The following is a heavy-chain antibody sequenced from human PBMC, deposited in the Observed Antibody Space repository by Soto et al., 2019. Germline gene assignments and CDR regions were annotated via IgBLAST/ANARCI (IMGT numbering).Heavy chain of an antibody. CDR1: GFTFSTYP. V-gene: IGHV3-23*01. J-gene: IGHJ3*02. CDR3: AKDRYDSSGYDAFDI. D-gene: IGHD3-22*01. Sequence: GXSLRLSCAASGFTFSTYPMSWVRQAPLNGLAGVSAISGDGSDTYYADPVKGRFTVSRDKSKNTLYLQMNSLRAEDTAVYYCAKDRYDSSGYDAFDIWGQGTMVTVSS. CDR2: ISGDGSDT.